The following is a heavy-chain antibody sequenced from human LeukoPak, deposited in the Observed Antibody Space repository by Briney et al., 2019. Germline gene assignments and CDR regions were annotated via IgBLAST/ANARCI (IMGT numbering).Heavy chain of an antibody. CDR2: ISYDGSNK. Sequence: GRSLRLSCAASGFTFSSYAMHWVRQAPGKGLEWVAVISYDGSNKYYADSVKGRFTISRDNSKNTLYLQMNSLRAEDTAVYYCAKDGIVGEMLVVVAATPLFDYWGQGTLVTVSS. J-gene: IGHJ4*02. D-gene: IGHD2-15*01. CDR1: GFTFSSYA. CDR3: AKDGIVGEMLVVVAATPLFDY. V-gene: IGHV3-30*04.